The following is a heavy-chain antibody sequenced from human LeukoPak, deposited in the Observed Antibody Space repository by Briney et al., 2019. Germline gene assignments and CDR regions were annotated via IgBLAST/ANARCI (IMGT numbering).Heavy chain of an antibody. CDR1: GYTFTSYG. J-gene: IGHJ4*02. CDR3: ARDRIRGYSYATPGL. V-gene: IGHV1-18*01. CDR2: ISAYNGNT. D-gene: IGHD5-18*01. Sequence: ASVKVSCKASGYTFTSYGISWARQAPGQGLEWMGWISAYNGNTNYAQKFQGRVTMTRDTSISTAYMVLSRLRSDDTAVYYCARDRIRGYSYATPGLWGQGTLVTVST.